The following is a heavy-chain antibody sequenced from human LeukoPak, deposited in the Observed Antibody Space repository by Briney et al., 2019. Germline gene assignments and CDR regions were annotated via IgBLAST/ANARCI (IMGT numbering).Heavy chain of an antibody. V-gene: IGHV4-59*08. J-gene: IGHJ6*02. CDR3: ARHGDCSFCGGYYYYGMDV. CDR2: IYYSGST. D-gene: IGHD2-21*02. CDR1: GGSISSYY. Sequence: PSETLSLTCTVSGGSISSYYWSWIRQPPGKGLEWIRYIYYSGSTNYNPSLKSRVTISVDTSKNQFSLKLSSVTAADTAVYYCARHGDCSFCGGYYYYGMDVWGQGTTVTVSS.